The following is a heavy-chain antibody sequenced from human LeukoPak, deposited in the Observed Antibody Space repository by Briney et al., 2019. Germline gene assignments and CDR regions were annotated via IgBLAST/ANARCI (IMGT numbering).Heavy chain of an antibody. Sequence: PGGSLRLSCAASGFTFSRYSMNWVRQAPGKGLEWVSSISISSNYIYYTDSVKGRCTISRDNAKNSLYLQMNSLRVEDTAVYCCVRDSLVGYGHRYFDCWGQGTLVTVSS. CDR1: GFTFSRYS. CDR3: VRDSLVGYGHRYFDC. J-gene: IGHJ4*02. D-gene: IGHD5-18*01. V-gene: IGHV3-21*01. CDR2: ISISSNYI.